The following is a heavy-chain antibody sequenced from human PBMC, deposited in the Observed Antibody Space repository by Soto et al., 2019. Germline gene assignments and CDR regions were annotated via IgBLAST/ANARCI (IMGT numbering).Heavy chain of an antibody. CDR2: IIPTFGTV. CDR1: GGTFSNYA. V-gene: IGHV1-69*01. D-gene: IGHD6-19*01. CDR3: ARVPSEYYYLSSGLWFFRH. J-gene: IGHJ1*01. Sequence: QVQLVQSGAEVKKPGSSVKVSCKASGGTFSNYAISWVRQAPGQGLEWRGGIIPTFGTVHYAQKFQGRVTITADEFTNTAYMELSSLRSEDTAVYYCARVPSEYYYLSSGLWFFRHWGLGTLVTVSS.